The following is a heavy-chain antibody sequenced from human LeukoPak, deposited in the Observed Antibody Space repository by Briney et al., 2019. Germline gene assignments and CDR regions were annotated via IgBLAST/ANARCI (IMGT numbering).Heavy chain of an antibody. J-gene: IGHJ3*02. Sequence: ATVKISCKVSGYTFTDYYMHWVQQAPGKGLEWMGLVDPEDGETIYAEKFQGRVTITADTSTDTAYMELSSLRSEDTAVYYCATSPQHSSSWYRAFDIWGQGTMVTVSS. D-gene: IGHD6-13*01. V-gene: IGHV1-69-2*01. CDR2: VDPEDGET. CDR3: ATSPQHSSSWYRAFDI. CDR1: GYTFTDYY.